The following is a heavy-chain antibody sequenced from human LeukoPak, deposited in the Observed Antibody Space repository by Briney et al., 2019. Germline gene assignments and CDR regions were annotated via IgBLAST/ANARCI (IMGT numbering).Heavy chain of an antibody. Sequence: PSETLSLTCAVYGGSFSGYYWSWIRQPPGKGLEWIGEINHSGSTNYNPSLKSRVTISVDTSKNQFSLKLSSVTAADTAVYYCARVDGGYHPPRRGSYYMDVWGKGTTVTVSS. CDR2: INHSGST. J-gene: IGHJ6*03. D-gene: IGHD2-15*01. V-gene: IGHV4-34*01. CDR3: ARVDGGYHPPRRGSYYMDV. CDR1: GGSFSGYY.